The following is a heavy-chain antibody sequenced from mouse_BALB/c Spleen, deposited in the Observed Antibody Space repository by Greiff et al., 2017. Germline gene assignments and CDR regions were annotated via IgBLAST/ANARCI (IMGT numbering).Heavy chain of an antibody. CDR2: IYPGNVNT. CDR1: GYTFTSYY. J-gene: IGHJ4*01. Sequence: QVQLKESGPELVKPGASVRISCKASGYTFTSYYIHWVKQRPGQGLEWIGWIYPGNVNTKYNEKFKGKATLTADKSSSTAYMQLSSLTSEDSAVYFCARSSDFFYYAMDYWGQGTSVTVSS. V-gene: IGHV1S56*01. D-gene: IGHD3-1*01. CDR3: ARSSDFFYYAMDY.